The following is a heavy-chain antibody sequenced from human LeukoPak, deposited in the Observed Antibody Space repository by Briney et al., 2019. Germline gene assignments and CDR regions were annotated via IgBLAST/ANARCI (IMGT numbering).Heavy chain of an antibody. J-gene: IGHJ1*01. CDR2: MNPNRGNT. CDR1: GYTFTSYD. Sequence: GASVKVSCKASGYTFTSYDINWVRQATGQGLEWMGWMNPNRGNTGYAQKFQGRVTITRNTSISTAYMELSSLRSDDTAVYYCARDHRGVIVVANVEAYGFQHWGQGTLVTVSS. CDR3: ARDHRGVIVVANVEAYGFQH. V-gene: IGHV1-8*03. D-gene: IGHD3-22*01.